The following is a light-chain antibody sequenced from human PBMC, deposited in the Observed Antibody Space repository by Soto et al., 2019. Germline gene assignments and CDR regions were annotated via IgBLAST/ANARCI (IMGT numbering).Light chain of an antibody. Sequence: EIVLTQSPATLSLSPGERATLSCRAGQSVASSYLAWYQQKPGQSPRLLIYGASTRAPGIPDRFSGSGSGTDFTLTISRLEPEDFAGYYCQQSDNSPNTFGQGTKLEI. CDR2: GAS. CDR1: QSVASSY. J-gene: IGKJ2*01. CDR3: QQSDNSPNT. V-gene: IGKV3-20*01.